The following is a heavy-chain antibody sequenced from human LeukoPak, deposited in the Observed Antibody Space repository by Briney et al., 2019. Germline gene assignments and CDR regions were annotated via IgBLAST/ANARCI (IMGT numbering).Heavy chain of an antibody. CDR3: AKVRGFGELLPFDY. CDR1: GFTFDDYA. V-gene: IGHV3-9*01. J-gene: IGHJ4*02. Sequence: PGGYLRLSCAASGFTFDDYAMHWVRQAPGKGLEWVSGISWNSGSIGYADSVKGRFTISRDNAKNSLYLQMNSLRAEDTALYYCAKVRGFGELLPFDYWGQGTLVTVSS. D-gene: IGHD3-10*01. CDR2: ISWNSGSI.